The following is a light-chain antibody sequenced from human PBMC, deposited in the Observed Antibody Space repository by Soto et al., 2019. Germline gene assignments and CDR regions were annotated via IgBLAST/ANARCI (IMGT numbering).Light chain of an antibody. CDR3: SSYTGSSTPVV. Sequence: QSALTQPASVSGSPGQSITISCTGTSSDVGGYNYVSWYQQHPGKAPKLMIYEVSNRPSGVSNRFSGSKFGNTASLTISGLQAEDEADYYCSSYTGSSTPVVFGGGTKLTVL. CDR2: EVS. J-gene: IGLJ2*01. CDR1: SSDVGGYNY. V-gene: IGLV2-14*01.